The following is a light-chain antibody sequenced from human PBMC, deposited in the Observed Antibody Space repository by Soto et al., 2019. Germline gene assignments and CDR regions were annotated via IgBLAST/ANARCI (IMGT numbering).Light chain of an antibody. J-gene: IGLJ1*01. CDR3: CSYAGSYTYG. Sequence: LTQPRSVSGSPGQSVTISCTGTSSDVGGYNYVSWYQHHPGKAPKLMIYDVTKRPSGVRDRFSASKSGNTASLTISGLQAEDEADYYCCSYAGSYTYGFGTGTKGTVL. CDR2: DVT. CDR1: SSDVGGYNY. V-gene: IGLV2-11*01.